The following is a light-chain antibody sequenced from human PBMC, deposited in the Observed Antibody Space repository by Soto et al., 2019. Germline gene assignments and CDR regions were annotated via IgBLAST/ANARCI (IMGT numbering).Light chain of an antibody. J-gene: IGKJ2*01. CDR1: QSISSY. CDR3: QQSYRPPYP. V-gene: IGKV1-39*01. CDR2: AAS. Sequence: DIQMTQSPSSLSASVGERVTITCRANQSISSYLNWYQLKPGKAPKLLIYAASTLQRGVPSRFSGSGSGTDFNLTIRSLQLDDFATYSCQQSYRPPYPFGQGTKVDIK.